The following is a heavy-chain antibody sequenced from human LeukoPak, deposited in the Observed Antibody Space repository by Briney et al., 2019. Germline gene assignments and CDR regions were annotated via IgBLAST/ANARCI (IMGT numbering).Heavy chain of an antibody. CDR1: GFTFSSYG. CDR3: ARDPRGYGGNTVFDY. D-gene: IGHD4-23*01. Sequence: PGRSLRLSCAASGFTFSSYGMHWVRQAPGKGLEWVAVISYDGSNKYYADSVKGRFTISRDNAKNSLYLQMNSLRAEDTAVYYCARDPRGYGGNTVFDYWGQGTLVTVSS. V-gene: IGHV3-30*03. J-gene: IGHJ4*02. CDR2: ISYDGSNK.